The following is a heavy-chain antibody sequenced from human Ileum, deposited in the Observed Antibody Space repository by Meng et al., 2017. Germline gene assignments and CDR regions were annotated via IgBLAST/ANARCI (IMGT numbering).Heavy chain of an antibody. CDR3: AKAAAYNLDI. D-gene: IGHD1-14*01. CDR2: IFQSGST. Sequence: QGQVPESGPRLVKPSRPRSLSCAAPAVSISGGIGWGRVRQPPGKGLGWIGQIFQSGSTNSHPSLKSRVSISVDKSKTHLSLSLSSVTAADTAVYYCAKAAAYNLDIWGQGALVTVSS. CDR1: AVSISGGIG. V-gene: IGHV4-4*02. J-gene: IGHJ4*02.